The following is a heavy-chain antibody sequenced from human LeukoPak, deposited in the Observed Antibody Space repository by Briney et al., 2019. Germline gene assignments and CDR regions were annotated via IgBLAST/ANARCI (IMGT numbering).Heavy chain of an antibody. D-gene: IGHD3-22*01. Sequence: PGGSLRLSCAASGFTFDDYAMHWVRQAPGKSLEWVSGISWNSGSIGYADSVKGRFTISRDNAKNSLYLQMNSLRAEDTALYYCAKDATGDYYDSSGITDYWGQGTLVTVSS. CDR1: GFTFDDYA. V-gene: IGHV3-9*01. CDR3: AKDATGDYYDSSGITDY. CDR2: ISWNSGSI. J-gene: IGHJ4*02.